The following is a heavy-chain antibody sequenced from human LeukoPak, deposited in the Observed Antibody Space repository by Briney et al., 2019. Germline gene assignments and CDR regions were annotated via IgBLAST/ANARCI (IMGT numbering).Heavy chain of an antibody. V-gene: IGHV3-74*01. J-gene: IGHJ4*02. D-gene: IGHD2-15*01. CDR2: ISTDGYTT. CDR3: VVGGSPGY. CDR1: GLAFSAYK. Sequence: GGSMRLSCAASGLAFSAYKMHWVRQAPRKGLVWVSRISTDGYTTDYADFVQGRFTASRDNTKNTWSLEMNSLRAEDTAVYYCVVGGSPGYWGQGTLVTVSS.